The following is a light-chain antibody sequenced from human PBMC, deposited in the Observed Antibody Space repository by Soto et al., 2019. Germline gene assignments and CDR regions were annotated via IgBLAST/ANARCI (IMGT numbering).Light chain of an antibody. Sequence: QSVLTQPPSASGTPGQRVTISCSGSTSNIGKNYVYWYQQLPGTAPKLLIYTNNQRPSGVSDRFSGSKSGTSASLAISGLRSEDEADYSCAAWDDSLSGWVFGGGTKLTVL. J-gene: IGLJ3*02. CDR1: TSNIGKNY. V-gene: IGLV1-47*02. CDR3: AAWDDSLSGWV. CDR2: TNN.